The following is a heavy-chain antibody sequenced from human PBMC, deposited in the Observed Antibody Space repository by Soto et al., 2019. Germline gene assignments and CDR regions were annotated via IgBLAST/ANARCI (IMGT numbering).Heavy chain of an antibody. CDR2: MNPNSGNT. Sequence: QVQLVQSGAEVKKPGASVKVSCKASGYTFTSYDINWVRQATGQGLEWMGWMNPNSGNTGYAQKFRGRVTMTRNTSISTAYMELSSQRSEDTAVYYCARGLRGLGARDRRPLYYYYMDVWGKGTTVTVSS. D-gene: IGHD3-10*01. CDR1: GYTFTSYD. V-gene: IGHV1-8*01. J-gene: IGHJ6*03. CDR3: ARGLRGLGARDRRPLYYYYMDV.